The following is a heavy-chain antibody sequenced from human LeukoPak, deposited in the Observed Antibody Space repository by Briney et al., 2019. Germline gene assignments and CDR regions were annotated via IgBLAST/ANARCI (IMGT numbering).Heavy chain of an antibody. Sequence: SGTLSLTCTVSGGSISSGGYSWSWIRQPPGKGLEWIGYIYYSGSTYYNPSLKSRVTISVDTSKNQFSLKLSSVTAADTAVYYCARADSGYDYSHYFDYWGQGTLVTVSS. D-gene: IGHD5-12*01. CDR2: IYYSGST. CDR3: ARADSGYDYSHYFDY. J-gene: IGHJ4*02. CDR1: GGSISSGGYS. V-gene: IGHV4-30-4*07.